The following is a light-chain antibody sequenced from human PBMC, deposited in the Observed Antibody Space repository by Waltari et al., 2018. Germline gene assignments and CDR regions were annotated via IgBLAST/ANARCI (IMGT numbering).Light chain of an antibody. V-gene: IGKV3-20*01. CDR3: QQYHTPPAT. CDR1: QSLDGAY. J-gene: IGKJ2*01. Sequence: EIVLTQSTGTLALSPGDRATLSCRADQSLDGAYVACYQHKSGQAPRLLVYGAYYRAAAIPERFSGSGSGTDFTLTINRLEPDDFAVYYCQQYHTPPATFGQGTKLEIK. CDR2: GAY.